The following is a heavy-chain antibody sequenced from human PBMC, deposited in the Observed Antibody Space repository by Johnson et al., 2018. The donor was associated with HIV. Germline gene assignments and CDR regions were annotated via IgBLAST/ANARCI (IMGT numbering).Heavy chain of an antibody. CDR3: AKDMMGADYGDFDEAAFDT. CDR2: ISWNSGTI. CDR1: GFTFDDFA. D-gene: IGHD4-17*01. V-gene: IGHV3-9*01. J-gene: IGHJ3*02. Sequence: VQLVESGGGLVQPGRSLRLSCAASGFTFDDFAMHWVRQAPGKGLEWVSGISWNSGTIAYADSVKGRLTISRDNAKNSLYMQMNSLRAEDTALYYCAKDMMGADYGDFDEAAFDTWGQGTMVTVSS.